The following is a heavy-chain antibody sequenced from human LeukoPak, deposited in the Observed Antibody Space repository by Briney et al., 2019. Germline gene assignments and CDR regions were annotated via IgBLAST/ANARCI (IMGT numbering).Heavy chain of an antibody. CDR1: GFTLSSYS. CDR3: ARDRSSGYYGSFDL. V-gene: IGHV3-23*01. CDR2: ISGHAGST. Sequence: PGGSLRLSCAASGFTLSSYSMSWVRQAPGKGLEWVSLISGHAGSTHYADSVKGRFTISRDNAKNSLYLQMNSLRDEDTAVFYCARDRSSGYYGSFDLWGRGTLVTVSS. J-gene: IGHJ2*01. D-gene: IGHD3-22*01.